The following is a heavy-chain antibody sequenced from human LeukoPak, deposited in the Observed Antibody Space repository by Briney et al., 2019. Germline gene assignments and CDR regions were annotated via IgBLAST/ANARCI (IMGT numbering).Heavy chain of an antibody. CDR3: ARADFWSGYFDY. Sequence: SETLSLTCTVSGGSNNSVSYYWSWIRQPAGKGLEWIGRIYTSGSTNYNPSLKSRVTISVDTSKNQFSLKLTSVTAADTAVYYCARADFWSGYFDYWGQGTLVTASS. J-gene: IGHJ4*02. CDR1: GGSNNSVSYY. D-gene: IGHD3-3*01. V-gene: IGHV4-61*02. CDR2: IYTSGST.